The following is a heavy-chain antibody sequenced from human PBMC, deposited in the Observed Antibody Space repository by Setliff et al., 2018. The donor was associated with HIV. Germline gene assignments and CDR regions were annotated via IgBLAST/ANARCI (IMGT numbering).Heavy chain of an antibody. CDR3: ARAFDRDSSGYRLFFDY. V-gene: IGHV1-46*01. D-gene: IGHD3-22*01. CDR1: GYTFTSYY. Sequence: GASVKVSCKASGYTFTSYYIHWVRQAPGQGLEWMGIINPSGGSTTYAQKFQGRVTMTRDTSTSTVYMELSSLRSEDTAVYSCARAFDRDSSGYRLFFDYWGQGALVTVSS. CDR2: INPSGGST. J-gene: IGHJ4*02.